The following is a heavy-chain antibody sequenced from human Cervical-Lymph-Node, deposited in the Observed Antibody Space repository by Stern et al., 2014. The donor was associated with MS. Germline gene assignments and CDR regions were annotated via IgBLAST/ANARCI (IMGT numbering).Heavy chain of an antibody. CDR2: ISYDGSDT. D-gene: IGHD3-10*01. Sequence: QVQLVQSGGGVVQPGRSLRLTCTVSGFTFSSYGMHWVRQAPGKGLEWVSVISYDGSDTYYAESVKGRFTISRDNSKNTLYLEMGSLRPEDTAVYYWGKRGITEVRGVRLGDFWGPGTLVIVSS. CDR3: GKRGITEVRGVRLGDF. J-gene: IGHJ4*02. V-gene: IGHV3-30*18. CDR1: GFTFSSYG.